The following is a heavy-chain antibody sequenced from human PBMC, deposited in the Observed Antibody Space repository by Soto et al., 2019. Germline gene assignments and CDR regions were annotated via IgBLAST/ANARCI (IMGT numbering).Heavy chain of an antibody. Sequence: GGSLRLSCVASGFTFSSYWMSWVRQAPGKGLEWVANIKQDGSKKYYVDSVRGRFTISRDNAKNSLYLEMNSLRAEDTAVYYCARATCSSSTCYAVYFDSWGQGTLVTVSS. D-gene: IGHD2-2*01. CDR2: IKQDGSKK. CDR3: ARATCSSSTCYAVYFDS. V-gene: IGHV3-7*01. CDR1: GFTFSSYW. J-gene: IGHJ4*02.